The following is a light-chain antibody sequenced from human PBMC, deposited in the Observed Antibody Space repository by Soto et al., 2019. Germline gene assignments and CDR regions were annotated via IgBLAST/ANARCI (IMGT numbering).Light chain of an antibody. CDR2: AAS. Sequence: DIQMTQSPSSLSASVGDRVTISCRASQSIGTYLNWYYQKPGKAPKLLIYAASSLQSGVPTRFSGSGSGTDFTLTITSLQPEDFATYYCQQSYSAPPMYTFGQGTKLEIK. CDR3: QQSYSAPPMYT. CDR1: QSIGTY. J-gene: IGKJ2*01. V-gene: IGKV1-39*01.